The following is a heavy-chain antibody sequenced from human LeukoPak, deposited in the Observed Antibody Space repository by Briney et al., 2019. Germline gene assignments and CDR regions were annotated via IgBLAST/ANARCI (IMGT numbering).Heavy chain of an antibody. CDR2: IIPIFGTA. CDR3: ARDKGSGWYPAVY. D-gene: IGHD6-19*01. CDR1: GYTFTSYG. V-gene: IGHV1-69*13. J-gene: IGHJ4*02. Sequence: ASVKVSCKASGYTFTSYGISWVRQAPGQELEWMGWIIPIFGTANYAQKFQGRVTITADESTSTAYMELSSLRSEDTAVYYCARDKGSGWYPAVYWGQGTLVTVSS.